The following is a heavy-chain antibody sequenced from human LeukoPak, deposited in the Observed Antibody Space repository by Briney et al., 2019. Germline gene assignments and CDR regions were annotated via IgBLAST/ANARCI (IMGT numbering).Heavy chain of an antibody. CDR1: GFTFSSYA. Sequence: TAGGSLRLSCAASGFTFSSYAISWVRQAPGQGLEWMGGIIPIFGTANYAQKFQGRVTITADESTSTAYMELSSLRSEDTAVYYCARVGPYARLEGIFGVAHGGYWGQGTLVTVSS. D-gene: IGHD3-3*01. J-gene: IGHJ4*02. V-gene: IGHV1-69*01. CDR2: IIPIFGTA. CDR3: ARVGPYARLEGIFGVAHGGY.